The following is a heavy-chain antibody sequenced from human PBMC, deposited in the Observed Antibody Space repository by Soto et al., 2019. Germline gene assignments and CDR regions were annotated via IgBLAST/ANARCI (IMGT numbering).Heavy chain of an antibody. CDR3: ARESRRNWFDP. J-gene: IGHJ5*02. CDR2: IYHSGST. Sequence: PSETLSLTCAVSGGSISSSGYSWSWTRQPPGKGLEWIGYIYHSGSTYYNPSLKSRVTMSVDTSKNQFSLKLSSVTAADTAVYYCARESRRNWFDPWGQGTLVTVSS. V-gene: IGHV4-30-2*05. CDR1: GGSISSSGYS.